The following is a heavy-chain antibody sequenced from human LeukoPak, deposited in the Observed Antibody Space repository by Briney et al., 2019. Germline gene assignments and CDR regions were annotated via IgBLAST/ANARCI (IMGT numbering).Heavy chain of an antibody. CDR3: TXGXXXXXXXWXDP. CDR1: GFTFGDYA. V-gene: IGHV3-49*03. Sequence: GGSLRLSCTASGFTFGDYAMSWFRQAPGKGLEWVGFIRGKAYGGTTEYAASVKGRFTISRDDSKSIAYLQMNSLKTEDTAVYYCTXGXXXXXXXWXDPWXXGXLVTV. CDR2: IRGKAYGGTT. J-gene: IGHJ5*02.